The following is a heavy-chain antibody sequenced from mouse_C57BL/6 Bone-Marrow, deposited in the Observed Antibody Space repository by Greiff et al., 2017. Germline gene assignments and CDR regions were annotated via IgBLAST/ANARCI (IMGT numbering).Heavy chain of an antibody. J-gene: IGHJ3*01. CDR3: AGWLLRGFAY. CDR2: IHPNSGST. V-gene: IGHV1-64*01. Sequence: VQLQQPGAELVKPGASVKLSCTASGYTFTSYWMHWVQQRPGQGLEWIGMIHPNSGSTNYNEKFKSKATLTVGTSSSTAYMQLSSLTSEDSAVYYCAGWLLRGFAYWGQGTLVTVSA. D-gene: IGHD2-3*01. CDR1: GYTFTSYW.